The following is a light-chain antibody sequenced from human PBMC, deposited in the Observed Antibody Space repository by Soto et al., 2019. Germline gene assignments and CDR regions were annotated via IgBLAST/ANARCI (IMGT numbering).Light chain of an antibody. CDR1: QSISRW. J-gene: IGKJ1*01. V-gene: IGKV1-5*01. Sequence: QVTQSPSTRSATAGDRVTIACRASQSISRWLAWYQHKPGKAPKLLIYDASNLDSGVPSRFSGSGSGTEFSLTISILQPDDCATYYCQQYENYWTFGQGTKVDIK. CDR3: QQYENYWT. CDR2: DAS.